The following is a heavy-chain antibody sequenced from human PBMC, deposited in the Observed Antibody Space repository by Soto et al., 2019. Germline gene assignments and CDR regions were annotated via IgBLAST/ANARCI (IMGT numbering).Heavy chain of an antibody. J-gene: IGHJ3*02. V-gene: IGHV3-21*01. CDR3: ARALTGGAFDI. CDR2: ISSSSSYI. Sequence: GGSLRLSCAASGFTFSSYSMNWVRQAPGKGLEWVSSISSSSSYIYYADSVKGRFTISRDNAKNSLYLQMNSLRAEDTAVYYCARALTGGAFDIWGQGTMVTVSS. CDR1: GFTFSSYS. D-gene: IGHD3-10*01.